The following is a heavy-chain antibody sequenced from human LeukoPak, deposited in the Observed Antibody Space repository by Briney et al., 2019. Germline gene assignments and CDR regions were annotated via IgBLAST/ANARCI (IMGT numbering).Heavy chain of an antibody. CDR2: ISGSGGST. Sequence: GSLRVSCAASGFTFSSYAMSWVRQAPGKGLEWVSAISGSGGSTYYADSVKGRFTISRDNSKNTLYLQMNSLRAEDTAVYYCAKAEGYYYDSSGYYGDDAFDIWGQGTMVTVSS. CDR1: GFTFSSYA. D-gene: IGHD3-22*01. CDR3: AKAEGYYYDSSGYYGDDAFDI. J-gene: IGHJ3*02. V-gene: IGHV3-23*01.